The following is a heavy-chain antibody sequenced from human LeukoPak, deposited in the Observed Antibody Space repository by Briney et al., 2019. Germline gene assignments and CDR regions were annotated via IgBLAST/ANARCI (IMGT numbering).Heavy chain of an antibody. V-gene: IGHV3-48*03. CDR3: ARAGNPNYYYFYMDV. J-gene: IGHJ6*03. CDR2: ISSSGSTI. D-gene: IGHD2/OR15-2a*01. CDR1: GFTFSSYE. Sequence: GGSLRLSCAASGFTFSSYEMNWVRQAPGKGLEWVSYISSSGSTIYYADSVKGRFTISRDNAKNSLYLQMNSLRAEDTALYYCARAGNPNYYYFYMDVWGKGTTVTVSS.